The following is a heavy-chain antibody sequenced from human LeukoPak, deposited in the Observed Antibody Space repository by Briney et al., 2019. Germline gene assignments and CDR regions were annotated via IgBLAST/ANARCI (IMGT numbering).Heavy chain of an antibody. V-gene: IGHV3-23*01. D-gene: IGHD6-13*01. CDR2: TSGSGGST. Sequence: PGGSLRLSCAASGFAFSSYAMSWVRQAPGEGLEWVSTTSGSGGSTDYSDSVTGRFTISRDNSKNTLYLQMNSLRADDTALYYCAKGGSFRACDYWGQGTLVSVSS. CDR3: AKGGSFRACDY. J-gene: IGHJ4*02. CDR1: GFAFSSYA.